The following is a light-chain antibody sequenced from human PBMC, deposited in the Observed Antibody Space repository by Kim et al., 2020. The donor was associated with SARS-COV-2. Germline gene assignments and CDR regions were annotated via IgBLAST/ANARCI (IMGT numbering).Light chain of an antibody. Sequence: SPGESAPPSCRARKSVSSDLAWYQQKPRQAPRLLIYGASTRATGIPARFSGSGSGTEFTLTISSLQSEDFAVYYCQRYNNWPAITFGQGTRMEIK. CDR2: GAS. CDR3: QRYNNWPAIT. V-gene: IGKV3-15*01. J-gene: IGKJ5*01. CDR1: KSVSSD.